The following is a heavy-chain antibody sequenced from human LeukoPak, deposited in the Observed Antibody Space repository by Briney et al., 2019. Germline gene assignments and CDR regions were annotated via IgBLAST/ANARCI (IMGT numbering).Heavy chain of an antibody. CDR2: IYYSGST. Sequence: SETLSLTCTVSGGSTSSYYWSWIRQPPGKGLEWIGYIYYSGSTNYNPSLKSRVTISVDTSKNQFSLKLSSVTAADTAVYYCARDGKDGYILDAFDIWGQGTMVTVSS. D-gene: IGHD5-24*01. V-gene: IGHV4-59*01. CDR3: ARDGKDGYILDAFDI. J-gene: IGHJ3*02. CDR1: GGSTSSYY.